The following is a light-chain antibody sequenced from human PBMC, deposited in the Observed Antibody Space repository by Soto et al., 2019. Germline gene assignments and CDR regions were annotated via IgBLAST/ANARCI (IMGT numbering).Light chain of an antibody. Sequence: EIVMTQSPVTLSVSPGETVILSCRASQSLRSNLAWYQQKPGQTPRLLIYGASRRAAGIPDRFSASHSGTDFTLTISGLEPEDFAVYFCQQYDTTPWTFGQGTRVESK. CDR1: QSLRSN. CDR3: QQYDTTPWT. CDR2: GAS. V-gene: IGKV3D-15*01. J-gene: IGKJ1*01.